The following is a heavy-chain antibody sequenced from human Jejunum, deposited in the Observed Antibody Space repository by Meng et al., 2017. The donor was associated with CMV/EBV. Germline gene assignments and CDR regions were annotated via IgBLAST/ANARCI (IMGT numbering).Heavy chain of an antibody. CDR1: GYSFSSYG. D-gene: IGHD5-18*01. CDR3: TRGAGAHTAKYDF. Sequence: QVQLAQSVSELKEPGASVKVSFKTSGYSFSSYGINWVREAPGHRLEWMGWIETKTGNPAYAPDFTGRFVFSMDTSDSTAYLEISSLRAEDTAVYYCTRGAGAHTAKYDFWGRGTLVTVSS. CDR2: IETKTGNP. J-gene: IGHJ4*02. V-gene: IGHV7-4-1*02.